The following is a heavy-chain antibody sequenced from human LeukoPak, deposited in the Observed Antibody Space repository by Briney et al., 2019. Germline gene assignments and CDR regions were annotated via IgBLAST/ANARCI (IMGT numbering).Heavy chain of an antibody. V-gene: IGHV1-46*01. D-gene: IGHD1-1*01. Sequence: ASVKVSCKSSGYSFTGHYMHWVRQAPGQGLEWMGVINPRGMSTIYAEKFQGRIIMTRDLSTTTDYMELSSLKSDDTAVYYCARDNETPERGWWFDPWGQGTLVTVSS. CDR2: INPRGMST. J-gene: IGHJ5*02. CDR1: GYSFTGHY. CDR3: ARDNETPERGWWFDP.